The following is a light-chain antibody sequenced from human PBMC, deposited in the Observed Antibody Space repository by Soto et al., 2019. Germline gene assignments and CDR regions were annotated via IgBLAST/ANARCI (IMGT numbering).Light chain of an antibody. CDR3: QRYNDWPFT. J-gene: IGKJ2*01. CDR1: ESLSTY. CDR2: GAS. V-gene: IGKV3-15*01. Sequence: EIVMTQSPATLSVSPGERVTLSCRASESLSTYLAWYQQKPSQAPRLLIYGASTKATGIPARFSGSGSATDFTLTISSLQSEDFAVYYCQRYNDWPFTFGQGTKLEI.